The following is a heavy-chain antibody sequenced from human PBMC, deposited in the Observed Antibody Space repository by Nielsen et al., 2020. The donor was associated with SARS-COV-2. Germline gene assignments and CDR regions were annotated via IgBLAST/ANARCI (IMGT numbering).Heavy chain of an antibody. CDR2: IHYTGNT. Sequence: SETLSLTCTVSGGSIRTDYYWTWIRQPPGKGLKWIGNIHYTGNTYYTPSLESRITISIDASKNQFSLKLRSVTAADTAVYYCARATGDGSTWSGSFHRWGQGTLVIVSS. CDR1: GGSIRTDYY. J-gene: IGHJ1*01. D-gene: IGHD6-19*01. V-gene: IGHV4-30-4*01. CDR3: ARATGDGSTWSGSFHR.